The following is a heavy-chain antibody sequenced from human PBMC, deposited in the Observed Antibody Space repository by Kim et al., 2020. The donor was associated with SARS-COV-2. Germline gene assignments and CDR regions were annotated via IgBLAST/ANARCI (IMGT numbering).Heavy chain of an antibody. Sequence: GGSLRLSCAASGFTFSRRAMSWVRQAPGKGLEWIASVNNGGNAYYADSVKGRFTVSRDITMDTLYLQMNSLTAKDTALYYCAKDHPSNGLPTFDSWGQGTLVAVSS. CDR1: GFTFSRRA. V-gene: IGHV3-23*01. J-gene: IGHJ4*02. D-gene: IGHD2-8*01. CDR3: AKDHPSNGLPTFDS. CDR2: VNNGGNA.